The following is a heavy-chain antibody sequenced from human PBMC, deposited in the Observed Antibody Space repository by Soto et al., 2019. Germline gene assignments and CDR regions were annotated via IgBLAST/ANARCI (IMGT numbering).Heavy chain of an antibody. CDR1: GGSFSGYY. CDR2: INHSGST. Sequence: SETLSLTCAVYGGSFSGYYWSWIRQPPGKGLEWIGEINHSGSTNYNPSLKSRVTISIDTSKNQFSLKLSSVTAADTAVYYCARGDIAAAANFDYWGQGTLVTVSS. J-gene: IGHJ4*02. D-gene: IGHD6-13*01. V-gene: IGHV4-34*01. CDR3: ARGDIAAAANFDY.